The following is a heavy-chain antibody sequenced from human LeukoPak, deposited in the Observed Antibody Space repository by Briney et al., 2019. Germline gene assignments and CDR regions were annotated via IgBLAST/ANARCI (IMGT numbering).Heavy chain of an antibody. CDR1: GFTFSSYD. D-gene: IGHD3-10*01. Sequence: PGGSLRLSCAASGFTFSSYDMHWVRPATGKGREWVSAIGTSCYTYYPGSVERRFTISRENAKNSLYLQMNSLRAGDTAVYYCARAASEFGGLDYWGQGTLVPVSS. V-gene: IGHV3-13*01. CDR3: ARAASEFGGLDY. CDR2: IGTSCYT. J-gene: IGHJ4*02.